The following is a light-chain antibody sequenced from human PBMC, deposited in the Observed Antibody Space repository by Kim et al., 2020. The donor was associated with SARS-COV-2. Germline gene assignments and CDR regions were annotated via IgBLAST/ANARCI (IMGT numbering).Light chain of an antibody. J-gene: IGLJ2*01. Sequence: ASVKLTCTLSSGHSSYAIAWHQQQPEKGPRYLMKVDSAGSHTKGDGIPDRFSGSSSGAERYLIISSLQSDDEGDYYCQTWGPGIKVFGRGTQLTVL. V-gene: IGLV4-69*01. CDR2: VDSAGSH. CDR1: SGHSSYA. CDR3: QTWGPGIKV.